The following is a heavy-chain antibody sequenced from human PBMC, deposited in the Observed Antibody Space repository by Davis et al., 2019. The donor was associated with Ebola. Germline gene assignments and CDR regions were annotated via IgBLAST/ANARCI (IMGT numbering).Heavy chain of an antibody. CDR2: ISSSSSYI. CDR1: GFTFSSYS. J-gene: IGHJ4*02. CDR3: ARILGYCSSTSCYDHTYFDY. D-gene: IGHD2-2*01. V-gene: IGHV3-21*01. Sequence: GESLKISCAASGFTFSSYSMNWVRQAPGKGLEWVSSISSSSSYIYYADSVKGRFTISRDNAKNTLYLQMNSLRAEDTAVYYCARILGYCSSTSCYDHTYFDYWGQGTLVTVSS.